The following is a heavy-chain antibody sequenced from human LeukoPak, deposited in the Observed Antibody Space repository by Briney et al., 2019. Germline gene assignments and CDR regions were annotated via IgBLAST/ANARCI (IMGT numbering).Heavy chain of an antibody. D-gene: IGHD3-22*01. CDR3: AKWGYYDSSGPNAFDI. J-gene: IGHJ3*02. CDR2: ISGSGGST. CDR1: GFTFSSYA. Sequence: PGGSLRLSCAASGFTFSSYAMSWVRQAPGKGLEWVSAISGSGGSTYYADSVKGRFTISRDNSKNTLYLQMNSLRAEDTAVYYCAKWGYYDSSGPNAFDIWGQGTMVTVSS. V-gene: IGHV3-23*01.